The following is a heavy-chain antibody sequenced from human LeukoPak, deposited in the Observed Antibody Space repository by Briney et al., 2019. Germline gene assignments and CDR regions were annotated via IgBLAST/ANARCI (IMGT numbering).Heavy chain of an antibody. D-gene: IGHD6-19*01. CDR2: IYYSGST. Sequence: QVQLQESGPGLVKPSETLSLTCTVSGGSISSYYWSWIRQPPGKGLELIGYIYYSGSTNYNPSLKSRVTISVDTSKNQFSLKLSSVTAADTAVYYCAREGWDSFDYWGQGTLVTVSS. CDR1: GGSISSYY. CDR3: AREGWDSFDY. J-gene: IGHJ4*02. V-gene: IGHV4-59*01.